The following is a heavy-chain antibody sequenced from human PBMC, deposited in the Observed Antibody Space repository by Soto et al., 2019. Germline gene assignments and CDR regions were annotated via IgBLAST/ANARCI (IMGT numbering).Heavy chain of an antibody. D-gene: IGHD5-18*01. CDR2: ISSSSSYI. CDR1: GFTFSSYS. CDR3: ARGKANTAMVFDY. J-gene: IGHJ4*02. V-gene: IGHV3-21*01. Sequence: GGSLRLSCAASGFTFSSYSMNWVRQAPGKGLEWVSSISSSSSYIYYADSVKGRFTISRDNAKNSLYLQMNSLRAEDTAVYYCARGKANTAMVFDYWGQGTPVTVSS.